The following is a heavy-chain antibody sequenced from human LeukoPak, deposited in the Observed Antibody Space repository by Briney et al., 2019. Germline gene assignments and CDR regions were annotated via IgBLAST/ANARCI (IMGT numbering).Heavy chain of an antibody. CDR2: IRQDGSEK. V-gene: IGHV3-7*03. CDR3: ARSVTTVTVADY. D-gene: IGHD4-17*01. J-gene: IGHJ4*02. Sequence: PGGSLRLSCAASGFTFSNYWMHWVRQAPGKGLEWVANIRQDGSEKYCVDSVKGRFTISRDNAKNSLYLQMNSLRAEDTAVYYCARSVTTVTVADYWGQGTLVTVSS. CDR1: GFTFSNYW.